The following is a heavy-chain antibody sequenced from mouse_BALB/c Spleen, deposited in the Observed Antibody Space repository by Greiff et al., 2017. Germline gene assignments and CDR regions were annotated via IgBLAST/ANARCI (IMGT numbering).Heavy chain of an antibody. CDR2: IDPSDSYT. D-gene: IGHD1-1*01. J-gene: IGHJ2*01. CDR1: GYTFTSYW. V-gene: IGHV1-69*02. Sequence: QVQLQQPGAELVKPGASVKLSCKASGYTFTSYWMHWVKQRPGQGLEWIGEIDPSDSYTNYNQKFKGKATLTVDKSSSTAYMQLSSLTSEDSAVYYCAKSSPYYFDDWGQGTTLTVSS. CDR3: AKSSPYYFDD.